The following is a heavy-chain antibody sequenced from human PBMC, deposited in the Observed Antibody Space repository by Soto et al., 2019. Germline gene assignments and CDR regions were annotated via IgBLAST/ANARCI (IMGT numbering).Heavy chain of an antibody. CDR3: ARSSKGQLGSPPHYYYGMDV. J-gene: IGHJ6*02. D-gene: IGHD6-6*01. Sequence: QVQLVQSGAEVKKPGSSVKVSCKASGGTFSSYAISWVRQAPGQGLEWMGGIIPIFGTANYAQKFQGRVTITADESTSTAYMELSSLRSEDTAVYYCARSSKGQLGSPPHYYYGMDVWGQGTTVTVSS. CDR2: IIPIFGTA. CDR1: GGTFSSYA. V-gene: IGHV1-69*01.